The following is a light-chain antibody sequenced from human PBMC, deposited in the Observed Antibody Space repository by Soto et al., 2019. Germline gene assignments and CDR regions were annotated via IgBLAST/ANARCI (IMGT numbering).Light chain of an antibody. CDR2: KAS. CDR1: QSISSW. V-gene: IGKV1-5*03. J-gene: IGKJ1*01. CDR3: QQDNSYWT. Sequence: DIQMTQSPSTLSASVGDRVTITCRASQSISSWLAWYQQKPGKAPKLLIYKASSLESGVPSRFSGNGSGTELTLTISSLQPDDFATYYCQQDNSYWTFGQGTNVEIK.